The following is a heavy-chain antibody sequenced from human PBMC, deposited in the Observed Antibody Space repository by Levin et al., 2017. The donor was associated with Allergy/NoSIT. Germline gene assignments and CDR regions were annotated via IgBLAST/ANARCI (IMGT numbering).Heavy chain of an antibody. D-gene: IGHD1-20*01. CDR3: ARARITGKEAEDDY. Sequence: PSETLSLTCTVSGGSISSGDYYWSWIRQPPGKGLEWIGYIYYSGSTYYNPSLKSRVTISVDTSKNQFSLKLSSVTAADTAVYYCARARITGKEAEDDYWGQGTLVTVSS. J-gene: IGHJ4*02. V-gene: IGHV4-30-4*01. CDR2: IYYSGST. CDR1: GGSISSGDYY.